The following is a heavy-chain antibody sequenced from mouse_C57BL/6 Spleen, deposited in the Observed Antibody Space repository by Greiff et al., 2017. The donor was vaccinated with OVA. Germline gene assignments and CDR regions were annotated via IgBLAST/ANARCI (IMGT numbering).Heavy chain of an antibody. Sequence: QVQLQQPGAELVMPGASVKLSCKASGYTFTSYWMHWVKQRPGQGLEWIGEIDPSDSYTNYNRKFKGKSTLTVDKSSSTAYMQLSSLTSEDSAVYYCARSSGDYYGSSPAWFADWGQGTLVTVSA. V-gene: IGHV1-69*01. CDR2: IDPSDSYT. CDR3: ARSSGDYYGSSPAWFAD. CDR1: GYTFTSYW. J-gene: IGHJ3*01. D-gene: IGHD1-1*01.